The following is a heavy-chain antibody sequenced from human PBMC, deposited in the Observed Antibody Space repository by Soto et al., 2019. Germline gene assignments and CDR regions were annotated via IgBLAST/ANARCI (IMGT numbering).Heavy chain of an antibody. V-gene: IGHV1-3*05. CDR3: ARSIVVVTALDY. D-gene: IGHD2-21*02. J-gene: IGHJ4*02. CDR2: INAGNGNT. Sequence: QVQLVQSGAEEKKPGASVKVSCKASGYTFTSYAMHWVRQAPGQRLEWMGWINAGNGNTKYSQKLQGRVTITRDTSASTDYMELSSLRSEDTAVYCCARSIVVVTALDYWGQGTLVTVSS. CDR1: GYTFTSYA.